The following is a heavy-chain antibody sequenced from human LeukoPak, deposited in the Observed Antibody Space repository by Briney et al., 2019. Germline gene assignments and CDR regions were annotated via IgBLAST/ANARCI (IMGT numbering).Heavy chain of an antibody. CDR1: GGSFSGYY. J-gene: IGHJ6*03. D-gene: IGHD3-22*01. Sequence: SETLSLTCAVYGGSFSGYYWSWIRQPPGKGLEWIGEINHSGSTNYNPSLKSRVTISVDTSKNQFSLKLSSVTAADTAVYYCARVGNSSGHKGALYYYYYMDVWGKGTTVTVSS. CDR3: ARVGNSSGHKGALYYYYYMDV. V-gene: IGHV4-34*01. CDR2: INHSGST.